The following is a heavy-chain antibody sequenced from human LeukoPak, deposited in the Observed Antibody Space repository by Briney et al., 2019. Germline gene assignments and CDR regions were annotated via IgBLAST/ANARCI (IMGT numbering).Heavy chain of an antibody. CDR2: ISLSSSYI. J-gene: IGHJ6*03. D-gene: IGHD6-6*01. V-gene: IGHV3-21*01. CDR3: ARQGIAARDSYYYYMDV. CDR1: GFTFSSYN. Sequence: GRSLRLSCAASGFTFSSYNMNWVRQAPGKGLEWVSSISLSSSYIYYADSLKGRFTISRDNAKNSLYLQVNSLRAEDTAVYFCARQGIAARDSYYYYMDVWGKGTTVTVSS.